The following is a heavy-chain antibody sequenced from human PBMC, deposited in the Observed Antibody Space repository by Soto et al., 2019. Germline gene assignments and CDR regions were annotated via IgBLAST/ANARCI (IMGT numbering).Heavy chain of an antibody. CDR1: GGSISSSSYY. J-gene: IGHJ5*02. V-gene: IGHV4-39*01. CDR2: IYYSGST. Sequence: SETLSLTCTVSGGSISSSSYYWGWIRQPPGKGLEWIGSIYYSGSTYYNPSLKSRVTISVDTSKNQFSLKLSSVTAADTAVYYCAGFGLLMVYAPGWFVPWGQGTLVTVSS. CDR3: AGFGLLMVYAPGWFVP. D-gene: IGHD2-8*01.